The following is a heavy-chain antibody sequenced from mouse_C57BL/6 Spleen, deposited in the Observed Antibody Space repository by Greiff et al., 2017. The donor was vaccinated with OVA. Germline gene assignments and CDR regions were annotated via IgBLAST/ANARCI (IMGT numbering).Heavy chain of an antibody. D-gene: IGHD2-1*01. Sequence: EVQLQQSGPELVKPGASVKISCKASGYTFTDYYMNWVKQSHGKSLEWIGDINPNNGGTSYNQKFKGKATLTVDKSSSTAYMELRSLTSEDSAVYYCARDYGNWMDYWGQGTSVTVSS. J-gene: IGHJ4*01. CDR3: ARDYGNWMDY. V-gene: IGHV1-26*01. CDR1: GYTFTDYY. CDR2: INPNNGGT.